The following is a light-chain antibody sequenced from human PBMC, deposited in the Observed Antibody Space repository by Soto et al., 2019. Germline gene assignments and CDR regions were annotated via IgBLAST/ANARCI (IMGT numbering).Light chain of an antibody. CDR1: SRDFGGYKY. Sequence: QSALTPPASLSSSTGQSITLSRHWTSRDFGGYKYVSWYQQYPGKAPKLMMYEVSNRPSGISNRFSGSKSGNTASLTITGLRAEDEGYYYCTSYTSSSTPYVFGTGTKVTVL. CDR3: TSYTSSSTPYV. CDR2: EVS. V-gene: IGLV2-14*01. J-gene: IGLJ1*01.